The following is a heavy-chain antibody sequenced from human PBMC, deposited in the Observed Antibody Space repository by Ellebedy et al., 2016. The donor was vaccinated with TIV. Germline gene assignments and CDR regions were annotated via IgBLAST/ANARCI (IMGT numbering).Heavy chain of an antibody. D-gene: IGHD2-2*02. CDR2: IYYSGST. J-gene: IGHJ5*02. CDR1: GGSFSGYY. CDR3: ARVGYPPDCSSTSCYTWFDP. Sequence: SETLSLTCAVYGGSFSGYYWSWIRQPPGKGLEWIGYIYYSGSTNYNPSLKSRVTISVDTSKNQFSLKLSSVTAADTAVYYCARVGYPPDCSSTSCYTWFDPWGQGTLVTVSS. V-gene: IGHV4-59*08.